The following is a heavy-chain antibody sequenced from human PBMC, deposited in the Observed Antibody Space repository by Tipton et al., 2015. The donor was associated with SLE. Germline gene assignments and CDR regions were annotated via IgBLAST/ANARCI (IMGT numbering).Heavy chain of an antibody. CDR1: GGSISSSSYY. CDR3: ARGLGGSYFDY. V-gene: IGHV4-39*07. Sequence: TLSLTCTVSGGSISSSSYYWGWIRQPPGKGLEWIGEINHSGSTNYNPSLKSRVTISVDTSKNQFSLKLSSVTAADTAVYYCARGLGGSYFDYWGQGTLVTVSS. D-gene: IGHD1-26*01. CDR2: INHSGST. J-gene: IGHJ4*02.